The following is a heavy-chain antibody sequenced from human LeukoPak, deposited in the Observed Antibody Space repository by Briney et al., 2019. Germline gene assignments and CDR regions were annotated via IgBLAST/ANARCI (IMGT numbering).Heavy chain of an antibody. V-gene: IGHV4-30-4*01. Sequence: SQTLSLTCTVSGGSISSGDYYWSWIRQPPWKGLEWIGFIYYSGSTYYNPSLKSRLTISVDTSKNQFSLKLSSVTAADTAVYYCASYYFASGSYYRDAFDIWGQGTMVTVSS. CDR2: IYYSGST. CDR1: GGSISSGDYY. CDR3: ASYYFASGSYYRDAFDI. J-gene: IGHJ3*02. D-gene: IGHD3-10*01.